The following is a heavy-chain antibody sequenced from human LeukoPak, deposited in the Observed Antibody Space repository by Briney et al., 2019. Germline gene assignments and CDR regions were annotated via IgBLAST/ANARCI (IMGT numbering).Heavy chain of an antibody. V-gene: IGHV5-51*01. J-gene: IGHJ6*02. D-gene: IGHD3-22*01. CDR3: ARTYDSSLLYYYYYGMDV. CDR1: GYSFTSYW. CDR2: IYPGDSDT. Sequence: GESLKISCKGSGYSFTSYWIGWVRQMPGKGLEWMGIIYPGDSDTRYSPSFQGQVTISADKSISTAYLQWSSLKASDTAMYYCARTYDSSLLYYYYYGMDVWGQGTTVTVSS.